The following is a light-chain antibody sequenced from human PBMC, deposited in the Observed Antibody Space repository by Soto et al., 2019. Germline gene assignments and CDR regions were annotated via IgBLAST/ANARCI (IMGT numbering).Light chain of an antibody. CDR3: QQYYSYPHT. V-gene: IGKV1-8*01. CDR2: AAS. J-gene: IGKJ2*01. Sequence: AIRMTQSPSSLSASTGDRVTITCRASQGISSYLAWYQQKPGKAPKLLIYAASTLQSGVPSRFSGSGSVTDFTLTISCLQSEDFATYYCQQYYSYPHTFGQGTKLEIK. CDR1: QGISSY.